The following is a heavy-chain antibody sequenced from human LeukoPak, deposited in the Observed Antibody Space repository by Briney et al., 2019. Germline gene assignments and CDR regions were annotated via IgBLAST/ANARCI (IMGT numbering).Heavy chain of an antibody. CDR1: GFTFSSYA. CDR2: ISGSGGST. CDR3: AKDGYYYDSSGYYNWFDH. D-gene: IGHD3-22*01. Sequence: GGSLRLSCAASGFTFSSYAMSWVRQAPGKGLEWVSAISGSGGSTYYADSVKGRFTISRDNSKNTLYLQMNSLRAEDTAVYYCAKDGYYYDSSGYYNWFDHWGQGTLVTVSS. V-gene: IGHV3-23*01. J-gene: IGHJ5*02.